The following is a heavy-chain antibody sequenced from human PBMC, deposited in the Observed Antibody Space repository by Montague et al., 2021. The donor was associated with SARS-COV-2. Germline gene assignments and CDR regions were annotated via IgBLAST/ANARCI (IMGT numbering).Heavy chain of an antibody. D-gene: IGHD3-9*01. CDR1: GGSFSGYY. CDR2: INHSGST. CDR3: ARGLAELRYFDWYHYYFDY. J-gene: IGHJ4*02. Sequence: SETLSLTCAVYGGSFSGYYWSWIRQPPGKGLEWIGEINHSGSTNYNPSLKSRVTISVDTSKNLFPLKLSSVTAADTAVYYCARGLAELRYFDWYHYYFDYWGQGTLVTVSS. V-gene: IGHV4-34*01.